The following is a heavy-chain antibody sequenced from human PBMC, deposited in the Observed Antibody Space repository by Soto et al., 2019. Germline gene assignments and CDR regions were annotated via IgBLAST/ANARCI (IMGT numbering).Heavy chain of an antibody. CDR3: AREFGSSWFRTTRRSGMDV. J-gene: IGHJ6*02. CDR1: GDTFTSYG. D-gene: IGHD6-13*01. Sequence: GASVKVSCEACGDTFTSYGISWVRQAPGQGLEWMGWISAYNGNTNYAQKLQGRVTMTTDTSTSTAYMELRSLGSDDTAVYYCAREFGSSWFRTTRRSGMDVWGQGTTVTVSS. V-gene: IGHV1-18*01. CDR2: ISAYNGNT.